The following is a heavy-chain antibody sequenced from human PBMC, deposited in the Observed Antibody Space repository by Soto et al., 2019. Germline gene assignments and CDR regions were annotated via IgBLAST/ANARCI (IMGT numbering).Heavy chain of an antibody. Sequence: SETLSLTCGVYGASFRNYYCIWVRQPPGRGLEWIGEVNHSGGATYNPSLQSRITISLDTSNNQFSLKMTSVTAADTAMYFCTRAARFSRSWFDPWGQGSQVTVSS. CDR3: TRAARFSRSWFDP. J-gene: IGHJ5*02. D-gene: IGHD6-25*01. CDR2: VNHSGGA. V-gene: IGHV4-34*01. CDR1: GASFRNYY.